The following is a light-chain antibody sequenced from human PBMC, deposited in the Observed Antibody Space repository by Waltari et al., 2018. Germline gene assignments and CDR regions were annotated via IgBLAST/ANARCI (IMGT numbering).Light chain of an antibody. Sequence: IQLTQSPSSLSASVGDTVTITCRASQDISSYLAWYQQKPEKAPKILISAAFTLQSGVPPRFSGSGSGADFTLTISSLQPEDFVTYYCQQFKTYPLTFGQGTRLEIK. V-gene: IGKV1-9*01. J-gene: IGKJ5*01. CDR2: AAF. CDR1: QDISSY. CDR3: QQFKTYPLT.